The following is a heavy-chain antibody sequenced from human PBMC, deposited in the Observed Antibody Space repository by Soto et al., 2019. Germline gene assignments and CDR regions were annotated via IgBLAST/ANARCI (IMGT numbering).Heavy chain of an antibody. J-gene: IGHJ5*02. CDR1: GGSISSDDYY. D-gene: IGHD5-18*01. CDR3: ARGIHSYGYL. CDR2: IYYSGST. V-gene: IGHV4-30-4*01. Sequence: CTVSGGSISSDDYYWSWIRQPPGKGLEWIGYIYYSGSTYYNPSLKSRVTISVDTSKNQFSLKLSSLRSEDTAVYYCARGIHSYGYLWGQGTLFSFSS.